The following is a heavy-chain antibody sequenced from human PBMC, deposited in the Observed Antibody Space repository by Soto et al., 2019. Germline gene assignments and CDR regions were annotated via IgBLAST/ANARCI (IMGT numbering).Heavy chain of an antibody. CDR3: ARDRNYYGSGSYYSPNGDYYYGMDV. CDR2: INPNSGGT. D-gene: IGHD3-10*01. Sequence: ASVKVSCKASGYTFTGYYMHWVRQAPGQGLEWMGWINPNSGGTNYAQKFQGWVTMTRDTSISTAYMELSRLRSDDTAVYYCARDRNYYGSGSYYSPNGDYYYGMDVWGQGTTVTVSS. CDR1: GYTFTGYY. V-gene: IGHV1-2*04. J-gene: IGHJ6*02.